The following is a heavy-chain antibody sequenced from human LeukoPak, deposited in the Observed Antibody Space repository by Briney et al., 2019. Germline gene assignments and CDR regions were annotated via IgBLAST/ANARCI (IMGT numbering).Heavy chain of an antibody. J-gene: IGHJ5*02. CDR2: ISSSSSYI. CDR1: GFTFSSYS. D-gene: IGHD3-3*01. Sequence: GGSLRLSCAASGFTFSSYSMNWVRQAPGKGLEWVSSISSSSSYIYYADLVKGRFTISRDNAKNSLYLQMNSLRAEDTAVYYCARDGILEWLVDPWGQGTLVTVSS. V-gene: IGHV3-21*01. CDR3: ARDGILEWLVDP.